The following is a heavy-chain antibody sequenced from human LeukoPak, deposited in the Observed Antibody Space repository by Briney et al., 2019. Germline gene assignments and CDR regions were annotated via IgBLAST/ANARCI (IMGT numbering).Heavy chain of an antibody. CDR2: ISSSGSTT. D-gene: IGHD3-22*01. Sequence: GGSLRLSCAASGFTFSNYAMNWVRQAPGKGLEWVSYISSSGSTTHYADSVKGRFTISRDNAKNSLYLQMNSLRAEDTAVHYCARDNYDSSGYYFDWGQGTLVTVSS. V-gene: IGHV3-48*04. CDR3: ARDNYDSSGYYFD. J-gene: IGHJ4*02. CDR1: GFTFSNYA.